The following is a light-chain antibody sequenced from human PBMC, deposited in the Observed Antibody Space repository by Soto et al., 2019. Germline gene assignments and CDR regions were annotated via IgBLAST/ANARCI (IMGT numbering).Light chain of an antibody. CDR3: QQYNTYPWT. V-gene: IGKV3-11*01. CDR1: QSIGLA. Sequence: EIVLTQSPATLSLSPVERATLSCRASQSIGLAIAWYQHKPGQAPRLLIFDASQRATGIPARFRGSGSGTDFTLTISRLHPDDFATYYCQQYNTYPWTFGQGTKVDIK. CDR2: DAS. J-gene: IGKJ1*01.